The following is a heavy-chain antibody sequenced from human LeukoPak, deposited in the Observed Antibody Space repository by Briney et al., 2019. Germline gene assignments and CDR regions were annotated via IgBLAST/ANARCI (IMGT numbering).Heavy chain of an antibody. Sequence: ETLSLTCAVYGGSFSGYYWSWVRQAPGKGLEWVSAISGSGGSTYYADSVKGRFTISRDNSKNTLYLQMNSLRAEDTAVYYCAKDAWVTGAPYYFDYWGQGTLVTVSS. CDR1: GGSFSGYY. V-gene: IGHV3-23*01. CDR2: ISGSGGST. J-gene: IGHJ4*02. D-gene: IGHD5-18*01. CDR3: AKDAWVTGAPYYFDY.